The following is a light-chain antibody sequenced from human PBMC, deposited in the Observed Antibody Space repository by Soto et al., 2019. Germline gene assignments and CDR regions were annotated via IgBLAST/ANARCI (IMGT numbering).Light chain of an antibody. CDR1: QSVSSNN. CDR2: GAS. CDR3: QQRNSWPIT. J-gene: IGKJ5*01. Sequence: EIVLTQSPGTLSLSPGERATLSCRASQSVSSNNLAWYQQKPGQAPRLLIYGASSRATGIPDRFSGSGSGTDFTLTISRLEPEDFAVYYCQQRNSWPITFGQGTRLEIK. V-gene: IGKV3D-20*02.